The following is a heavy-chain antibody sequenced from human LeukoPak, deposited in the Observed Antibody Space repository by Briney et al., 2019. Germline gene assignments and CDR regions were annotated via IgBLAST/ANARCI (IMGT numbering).Heavy chain of an antibody. CDR1: GYGFTSYW. V-gene: IGHV5-51*01. Sequence: GESLKISCKGSGYGFTSYWIGWVRQMPGKGLEWMGIIYPGDSDTRYSPSFQGQVTISADKSISTAYLQWSSLKASDTAMYYCASSYYYDSSGYSNFDYWGQGTLVTVSS. J-gene: IGHJ4*02. CDR2: IYPGDSDT. CDR3: ASSYYYDSSGYSNFDY. D-gene: IGHD3-22*01.